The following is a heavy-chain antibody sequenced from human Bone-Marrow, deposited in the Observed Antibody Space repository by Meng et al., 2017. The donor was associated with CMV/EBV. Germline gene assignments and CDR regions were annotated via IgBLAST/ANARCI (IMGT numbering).Heavy chain of an antibody. Sequence: KACGYTFTSYGISWVRQAPGQGLEWMGWISAYNGNTNYAQKLQGRVTMTTDTSTSTAYMELRSLRSDDTAVYYCASSRRGLTRFFDYWGQGTLVTVSS. V-gene: IGHV1-18*01. CDR3: ASSRRGLTRFFDY. D-gene: IGHD2-2*01. CDR1: GYTFTSYG. J-gene: IGHJ4*02. CDR2: ISAYNGNT.